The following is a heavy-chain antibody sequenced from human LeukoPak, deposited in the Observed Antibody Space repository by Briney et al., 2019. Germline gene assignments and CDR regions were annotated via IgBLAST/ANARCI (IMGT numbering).Heavy chain of an antibody. V-gene: IGHV3-30*03. D-gene: IGHD2-2*01. CDR1: GFTFSKYG. CDR2: MSYDGNHK. Sequence: GGSLRLSCAASGFTFSKYGTHWVRQAPGKGLEWVTLMSYDGNHKYYADSVKGRFTISRDNSKNTLYLQMNSLRAEDTAVYYCARGQLYATSWYFDYWGQGTLVTVSS. J-gene: IGHJ4*02. CDR3: ARGQLYATSWYFDY.